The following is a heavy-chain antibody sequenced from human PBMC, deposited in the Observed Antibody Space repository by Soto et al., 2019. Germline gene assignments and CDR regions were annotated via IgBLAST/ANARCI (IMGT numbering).Heavy chain of an antibody. CDR1: GFTFSSYG. CDR2: ISYDGSNK. D-gene: IGHD2-2*01. V-gene: IGHV3-30*18. J-gene: IGHJ4*02. Sequence: GGSLRLSCAASGFTFSSYGMHWVRQAPGKGLEWVAVISYDGSNKYYADSVKGRFTISRDNSKNTLYLQMNSLRAEDTAVYYCAKDSHDIVVVPAAIAYWGQGT. CDR3: AKDSHDIVVVPAAIAY.